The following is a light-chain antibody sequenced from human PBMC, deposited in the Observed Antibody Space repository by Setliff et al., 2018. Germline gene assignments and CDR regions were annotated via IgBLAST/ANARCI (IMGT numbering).Light chain of an antibody. Sequence: LTQPPSASGSPGQSVTISCTGTSSDVGGYNYVSWYQQHPGKAPKLMVYEVSKRPSGVPDRFSGSKSGNTASLTVSGLQAEDEADYYCSSYAGSNNPYVFGTGTKVTVL. CDR2: EVS. CDR3: SSYAGSNNPYV. CDR1: SSDVGGYNY. J-gene: IGLJ1*01. V-gene: IGLV2-8*01.